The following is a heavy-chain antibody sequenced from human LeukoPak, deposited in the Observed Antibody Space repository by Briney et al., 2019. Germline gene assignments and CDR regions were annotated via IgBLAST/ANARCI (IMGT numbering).Heavy chain of an antibody. J-gene: IGHJ4*02. V-gene: IGHV4-39*01. CDR2: IYYSGST. Sequence: PSETLSLTGTVSGGSISRSSYYWGWIRQPPGKGLEWIGSIYYSGSTYYNPSLKSRVTISVDTSKNQFSLKLSSVTAADTAVYYCARHDLLGGSDYWGQGTLVTVSS. D-gene: IGHD3-10*01. CDR1: GGSISRSSYY. CDR3: ARHDLLGGSDY.